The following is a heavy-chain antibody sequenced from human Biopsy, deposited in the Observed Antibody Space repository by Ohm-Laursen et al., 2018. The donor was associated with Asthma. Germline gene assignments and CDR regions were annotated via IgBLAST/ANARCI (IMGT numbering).Heavy chain of an antibody. V-gene: IGHV4-30-4*08. CDR1: GGSINIGDYY. J-gene: IGHJ5*02. CDR3: ARFTASITIFGVVNNWFDP. CDR2: IYYSGST. D-gene: IGHD3-3*01. Sequence: TLSLTCTVSGGSINIGDYYWSWIRQHPVKGLEWIGYIYYSGSTYYNPSLKSRVTISVDTSKNQFSLKLSSVTAADTAVYYCARFTASITIFGVVNNWFDPWGQGTLVTVSS.